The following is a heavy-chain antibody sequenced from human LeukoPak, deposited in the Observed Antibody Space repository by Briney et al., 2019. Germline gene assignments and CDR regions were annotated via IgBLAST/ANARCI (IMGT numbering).Heavy chain of an antibody. J-gene: IGHJ4*02. CDR2: ISSSSYI. D-gene: IGHD4-17*01. CDR3: ARDGYGDYHVAFGY. Sequence: GGSLRLSCAASGFTFSSYSMNWVRQAPGKGLEWVSSISSSSYIYYADSVKGRFTISRDNAKNSLYLQMNSLRAEDTAVYYCARDGYGDYHVAFGYWGQGTLVTVSS. V-gene: IGHV3-21*01. CDR1: GFTFSSYS.